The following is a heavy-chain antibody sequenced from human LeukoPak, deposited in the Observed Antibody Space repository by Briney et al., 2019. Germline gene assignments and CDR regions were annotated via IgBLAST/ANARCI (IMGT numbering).Heavy chain of an antibody. Sequence: GGSLRLSCGVSGFTFSSYWMHWVRHAPGKGLVCVSRLSPDGAPTYYSDSVRGRFTPSRDNAKDSLYLQTNSLRVDDTAVYYCATAGQWRFDSWGLGTLVTVSS. CDR3: ATAGQWRFDS. CDR2: LSPDGAPT. D-gene: IGHD6-19*01. V-gene: IGHV3-74*01. CDR1: GFTFSSYW. J-gene: IGHJ4*02.